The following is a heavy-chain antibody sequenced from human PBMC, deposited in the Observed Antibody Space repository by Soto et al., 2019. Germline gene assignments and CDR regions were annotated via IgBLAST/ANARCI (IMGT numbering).Heavy chain of an antibody. CDR2: ISDSSRYI. CDR3: ARGGYYDFWPAFDY. D-gene: IGHD3-3*01. V-gene: IGHV3-21*01. CDR1: GFAFNSYS. J-gene: IGHJ4*02. Sequence: GGSLRISCAASGFAFNSYSMNWVRQAPGKGLEWVSSISDSSRYINYAESVKGRFTISRDNAKNSLYLQMNSLRAEDTAVYFCARGGYYDFWPAFDYWGQGALVTVS.